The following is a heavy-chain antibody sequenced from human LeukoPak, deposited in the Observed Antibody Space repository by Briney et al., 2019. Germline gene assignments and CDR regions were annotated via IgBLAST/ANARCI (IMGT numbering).Heavy chain of an antibody. CDR2: ISYDGSNK. Sequence: GGSLRLSCAASGFTFSSYAMHWVRQAPGKGLEWVAVISYDGSNKYYADSVKGRFTISRDNSKNTLYLQMNSLRAEDTAVYCCAREGQQQLVLDYWGQGTLVTVSS. J-gene: IGHJ4*02. CDR3: AREGQQQLVLDY. CDR1: GFTFSSYA. D-gene: IGHD6-13*01. V-gene: IGHV3-30-3*01.